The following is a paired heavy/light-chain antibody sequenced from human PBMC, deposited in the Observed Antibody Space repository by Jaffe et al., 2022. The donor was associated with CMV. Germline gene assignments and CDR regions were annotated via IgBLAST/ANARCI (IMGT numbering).Light chain of an antibody. CDR2: KAT. V-gene: IGKV1-5*03. CDR3: QQYKSYPYS. CDR1: QTIRSW. J-gene: IGKJ2*03. Sequence: DIQMTQSPSTLSASIGDRVTITCRASQTIRSWLAWYQQKPGKAPKLLIYKATSLESGVPSRFSGSGSETEFTLTISTLQPDDFATYYCQQYKSYPYSFGQGTKL.
Heavy chain of an antibody. CDR3: ARGPAIPAVWGWGGQPSVDHYFDS. CDR1: GDSISSYY. J-gene: IGHJ4*02. V-gene: IGHV4-59*01. D-gene: IGHD3-16*01. CDR2: IYYSVST. Sequence: QVHLQESGPGLVKPSETLSLTCTVSGDSISSYYWNWIRQPPGKGLEWIGYIYYSVSTSYNPSLEGRVTISVDTSKNLLSLRLTSVTAADTAVYYCARGPAIPAVWGWGGQPSVDHYFDSWGQGTLVTVSS.